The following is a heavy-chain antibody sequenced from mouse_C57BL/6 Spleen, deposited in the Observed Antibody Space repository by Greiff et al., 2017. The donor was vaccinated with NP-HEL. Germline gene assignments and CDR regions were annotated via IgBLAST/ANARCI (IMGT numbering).Heavy chain of an antibody. CDR1: GYTFTSYW. D-gene: IGHD1-1*01. CDR3: AKVVATRDYAMDY. V-gene: IGHV1-55*01. CDR2: IYPGSGSP. Sequence: VQLQQPGAELVKPGASVKMSCKASGYTFTSYWITWVKQRPGQGLEWIGDIYPGSGSPNYNEKFKSKATLTVDTSSSTAYMQLSSLTSEDSAVYYCAKVVATRDYAMDYWGQGTSVTVSS. J-gene: IGHJ4*01.